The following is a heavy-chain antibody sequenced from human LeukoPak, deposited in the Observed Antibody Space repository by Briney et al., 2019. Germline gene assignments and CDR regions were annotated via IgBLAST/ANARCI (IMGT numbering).Heavy chain of an antibody. J-gene: IGHJ4*02. Sequence: PSETLSLTCTVSGGSISSGGYYWGWIRQHPGTGLEWIGYIYYSGSTYYNPSLKSRVTISVDTSKNQFSLKLSSVTAADTAVYYCARTDSSSWYVGSVDYWGQGTLVTVSS. CDR1: GGSISSGGYY. CDR3: ARTDSSSWYVGSVDY. CDR2: IYYSGST. D-gene: IGHD6-13*01. V-gene: IGHV4-31*03.